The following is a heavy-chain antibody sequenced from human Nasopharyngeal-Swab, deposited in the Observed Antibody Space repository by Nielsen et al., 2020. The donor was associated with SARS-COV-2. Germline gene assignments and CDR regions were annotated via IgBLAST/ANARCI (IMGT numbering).Heavy chain of an antibody. CDR1: GFTFTSSA. V-gene: IGHV1-58*01. CDR2: IVVGSGNT. CDR3: AADSTRDDYGGNGVDYFDY. J-gene: IGHJ4*02. Sequence: SVKVSCKASGFTFTSSAVQWVRQARGQRLEWIGWIVVGSGNTNYAQKFQERVTITRDMSTSTAYMELSSLRSEDTAVYYCAADSTRDDYGGNGVDYFDYWGQGTLVPSPQ. D-gene: IGHD4-23*01.